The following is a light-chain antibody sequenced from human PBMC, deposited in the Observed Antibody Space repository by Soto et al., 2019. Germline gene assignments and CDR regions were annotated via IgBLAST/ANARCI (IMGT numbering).Light chain of an antibody. CDR3: QQSYTYPHT. CDR1: QSVSSY. Sequence: DIQMSQSPSSLSASVGDRVTITCRTCQSVSSYLNWYQQKQGKAPNLLVFAASSLQSGVPSRFSGSGSGTDFTLTVNSLQPEDLATYYCQQSYTYPHTFGQGTKQEI. V-gene: IGKV1-39*01. CDR2: AAS. J-gene: IGKJ2*01.